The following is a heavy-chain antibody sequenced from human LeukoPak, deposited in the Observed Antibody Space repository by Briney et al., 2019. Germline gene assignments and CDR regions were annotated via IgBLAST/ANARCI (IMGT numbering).Heavy chain of an antibody. CDR2: INNSGRT. D-gene: IGHD3-10*01. CDR1: GGSSSGYY. J-gene: IGHJ5*02. CDR3: ARHRPVLLWFGVKNNGFDP. Sequence: SETLSLTCAVYGGSSSGYYWSWIRQPPGKGLEWIGEINNSGRTNYNPSLKSRVTISVDTSKNQFSLKLSSVTAADTAVYYCARHRPVLLWFGVKNNGFDPWGEGTLVTVSS. V-gene: IGHV4-34*01.